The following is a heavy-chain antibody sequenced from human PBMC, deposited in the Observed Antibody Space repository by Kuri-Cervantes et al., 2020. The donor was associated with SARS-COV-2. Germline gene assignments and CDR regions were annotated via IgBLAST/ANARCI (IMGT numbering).Heavy chain of an antibody. CDR3: AGNRRTGGYSYGFDL. D-gene: IGHD5-18*01. J-gene: IGHJ4*02. V-gene: IGHV1-2*02. CDR1: GYTFTDYY. Sequence: ASVKVSCKASGYTFTDYYMHWVRQAPGQGPEWMGWINPTGGTNSAQRFQGRVTMTRDTSTSTVHMELSRLRFDDTAVFYCAGNRRTGGYSYGFDLWGQGTLVTVSS. CDR2: INPTGGT.